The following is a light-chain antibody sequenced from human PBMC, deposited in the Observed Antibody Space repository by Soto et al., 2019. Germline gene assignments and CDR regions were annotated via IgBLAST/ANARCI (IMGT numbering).Light chain of an antibody. Sequence: EIVLTQSPGTLSLSPGERATLSCRASQRVSSSYLAWYQQKVGQAPRLLTYAASSRATGVPDRFSGSGSGTDFTLAISSLEPEDFAVYYCQQYGTSPPWTFGQGTKVEV. CDR2: AAS. J-gene: IGKJ1*01. CDR3: QQYGTSPPWT. V-gene: IGKV3-20*01. CDR1: QRVSSSY.